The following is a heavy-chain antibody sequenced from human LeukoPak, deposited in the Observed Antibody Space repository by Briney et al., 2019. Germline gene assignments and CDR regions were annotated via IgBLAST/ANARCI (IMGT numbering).Heavy chain of an antibody. CDR1: GFTFNRYW. J-gene: IGHJ5*02. CDR2: ISGSGGST. V-gene: IGHV3-23*01. CDR3: AKDGPTVLDNWFDP. D-gene: IGHD4-17*01. Sequence: PGGSLRLSCAASGFTFNRYWMSWVRQAPGKGLEWVSAISGSGGSTYYADSVKGRFTISRDNSKNTLYLQMNSLRAEDTAVYYCAKDGPTVLDNWFDPWGQGTLVTVSS.